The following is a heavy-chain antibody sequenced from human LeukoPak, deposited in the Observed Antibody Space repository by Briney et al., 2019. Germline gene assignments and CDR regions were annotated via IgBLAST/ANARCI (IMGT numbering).Heavy chain of an antibody. CDR2: IIRIFGTA. J-gene: IGHJ3*02. V-gene: IGHV1-69*06. D-gene: IGHD2-21*02. CDR3: ATTYCGGDCPNAFDI. Sequence: ASVKLSCKASGATFSSYAISWVRQGPGQRLEWMGGIIRIFGTANYAQKFQGRVTITADKSTSTAYKELSSLRSEDTAVYYCATTYCGGDCPNAFDIWGQGTMVTVSS. CDR1: GATFSSYA.